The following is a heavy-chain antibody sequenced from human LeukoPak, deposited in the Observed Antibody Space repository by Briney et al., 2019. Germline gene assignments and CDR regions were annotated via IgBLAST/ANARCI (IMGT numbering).Heavy chain of an antibody. D-gene: IGHD4-17*01. CDR3: ARDSGYGDYGFDY. V-gene: IGHV1-18*01. Sequence: ASAKVSCNASGYTFTSYGISWVPQAPGQGLEGMGWFSSYNGNTNYAHKLQGRVTMTTDTSTSTAYMELRSLRSDDTAVYYCARDSGYGDYGFDYWGQGTLVTVSS. J-gene: IGHJ4*02. CDR1: GYTFTSYG. CDR2: FSSYNGNT.